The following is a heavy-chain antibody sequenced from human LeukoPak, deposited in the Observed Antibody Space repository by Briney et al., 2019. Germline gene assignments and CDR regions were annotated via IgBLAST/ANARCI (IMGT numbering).Heavy chain of an antibody. CDR2: IGSAGDT. CDR3: VRGLEDHYCYGMDV. D-gene: IGHD3-10*01. Sequence: GGSLRLSCVASGFTFSNYDMHWVRQAAGKGLEWVSSIGSAGDTYSPDSVKGRFTISRENAKNSLYLQMNSLRAGDTAVYYCVRGLEDHYCYGMDVWGQGTTVTVSS. J-gene: IGHJ6*02. V-gene: IGHV3-13*01. CDR1: GFTFSNYD.